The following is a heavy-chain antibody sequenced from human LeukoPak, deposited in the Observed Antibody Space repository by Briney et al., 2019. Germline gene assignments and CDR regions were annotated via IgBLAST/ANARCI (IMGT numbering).Heavy chain of an antibody. CDR1: GGSISSGGYY. Sequence: SETLSLTCTVSGGSISSGGYYWRWIRQHPGKGLEWIGYIYYSGSTYYNPSLKSRVTISVDTSKNQFSLKLSSVTAADTAVYYCARADRMVADYWGQGTLVTVSS. V-gene: IGHV4-31*03. CDR3: ARADRMVADY. D-gene: IGHD3-10*01. J-gene: IGHJ4*02. CDR2: IYYSGST.